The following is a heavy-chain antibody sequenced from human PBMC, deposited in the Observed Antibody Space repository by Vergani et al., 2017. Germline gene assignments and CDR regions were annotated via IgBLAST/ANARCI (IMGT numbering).Heavy chain of an antibody. Sequence: EVQLLESGGGLVQPGGSLRLSCAASGFTFSSYAMSWVRQAPGKGVDWVSAISGSGGSTYYSDPVKGRFTISRDNSKNTLYLQMNSLRAEDTAVYYCAKDRGPFYASVIGDYWGQGTLVTVSS. CDR1: GFTFSSYA. J-gene: IGHJ4*02. V-gene: IGHV3-23*01. D-gene: IGHD3-10*01. CDR2: ISGSGGST. CDR3: AKDRGPFYASVIGDY.